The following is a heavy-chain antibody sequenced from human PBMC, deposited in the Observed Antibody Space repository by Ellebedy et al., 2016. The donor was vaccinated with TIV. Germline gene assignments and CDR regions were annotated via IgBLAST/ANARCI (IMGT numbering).Heavy chain of an antibody. J-gene: IGHJ6*02. CDR3: ARDRWLVDYYYYGMDV. V-gene: IGHV1-69*13. CDR2: IIPIFGTA. Sequence: ASVKVSCKASGGTFRNYAITWVRQAPGQGLEWMGGIIPIFGTANYAQKFHGRVTITADESTSTAYMELSSLRSEDTAVYYCARDRWLVDYYYYGMDVWGQGTTVTVSS. CDR1: GGTFRNYA. D-gene: IGHD6-19*01.